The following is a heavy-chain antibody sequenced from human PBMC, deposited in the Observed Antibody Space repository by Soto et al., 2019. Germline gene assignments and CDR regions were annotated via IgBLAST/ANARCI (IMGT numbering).Heavy chain of an antibody. CDR2: ISAYNGNT. V-gene: IGHV1-18*01. Sequence: ASVKVSCKASGYTFTSYGISWVRQAPGQGLEWMGWISAYNGNTNYAQKLQGRLTMTTDTSTSTAYMELRSLRSDDTAVYYCARDALRHIVVVTAPNFDYWGQGTLVTVSS. CDR3: ARDALRHIVVVTAPNFDY. J-gene: IGHJ4*02. CDR1: GYTFTSYG. D-gene: IGHD2-21*02.